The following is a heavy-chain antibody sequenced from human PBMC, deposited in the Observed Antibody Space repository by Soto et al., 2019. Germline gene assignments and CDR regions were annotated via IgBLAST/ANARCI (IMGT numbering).Heavy chain of an antibody. V-gene: IGHV3-30-3*01. CDR2: ISYDGNNK. D-gene: IGHD3-16*02. J-gene: IGHJ4*02. Sequence: QVQLVESGGGVVQPGRSLRLSCTASGFTFSSYAMHWVRQAPGRGLEWVATISYDGNNKYYADSVKGRFTISRDNSKNTVYLQMNSLRAEDTAVSYCARDRLRLAELSLIGYFDYWGQGTLVTVSS. CDR3: ARDRLRLAELSLIGYFDY. CDR1: GFTFSSYA.